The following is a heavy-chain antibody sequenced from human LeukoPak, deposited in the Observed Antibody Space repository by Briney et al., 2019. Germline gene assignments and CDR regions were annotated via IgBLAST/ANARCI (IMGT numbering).Heavy chain of an antibody. CDR2: INHSGST. Sequence: SETLSLTCAVYGGSFSGYYWSWIRQPPGKGLEWIGEINHSGSTNYNPSLKSRVTISVDTSKNQFSLKLSSVTAADTAVYYCARDRPIRYWGQGTLVTVSS. CDR3: ARDRPIRY. J-gene: IGHJ4*02. CDR1: GGSFSGYY. D-gene: IGHD3-3*02. V-gene: IGHV4-34*01.